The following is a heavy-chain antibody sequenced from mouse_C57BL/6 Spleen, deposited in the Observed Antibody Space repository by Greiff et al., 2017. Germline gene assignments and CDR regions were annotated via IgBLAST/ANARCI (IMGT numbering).Heavy chain of an antibody. J-gene: IGHJ3*01. CDR1: GYAFSSSW. CDR2: IYPGDGDT. V-gene: IGHV1-82*01. CDR3: ARNYGNSWFAY. D-gene: IGHD2-1*01. Sequence: VQLQQSGPELVKPGASVKISCKASGYAFSSSWMNWVKQRPGQGLEWIGRIYPGDGDTNYNGKFKGKATLTADKSSSTAYMQLSSLTSEDSAVYFCARNYGNSWFAYWGQGTLVTVSA.